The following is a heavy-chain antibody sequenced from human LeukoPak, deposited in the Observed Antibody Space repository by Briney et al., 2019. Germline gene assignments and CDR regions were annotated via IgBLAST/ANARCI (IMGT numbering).Heavy chain of an antibody. D-gene: IGHD2-15*01. CDR2: ISGSGGST. CDR1: GFTFSSYA. J-gene: IGHJ4*02. V-gene: IGHV3-23*01. CDR3: AKDAGYCSGGSCPHYFDY. Sequence: GSLILSCAASGFTFSSYAMSWVRQAPGKGLEWVSAISGSGGSTYYEDSVKGRFTLSRDNSKNTLYLQMNSLRAEDTAVYYCAKDAGYCSGGSCPHYFDYWGQGTLVTVSS.